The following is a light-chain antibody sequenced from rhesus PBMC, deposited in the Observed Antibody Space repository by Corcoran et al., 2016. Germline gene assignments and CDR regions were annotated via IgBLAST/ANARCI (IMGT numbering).Light chain of an antibody. Sequence: DIQMTQSPSSLSASVGDRVTITCRASQGITNDLAWYQQKPGETPKLLIYVASSLQCGIPSRFSGSGSGTDFTLTISSLPSEDVATYYCQHYYSTPYSFGQGTKVEIK. V-gene: IGKV1-33*02. CDR3: QHYYSTPYS. J-gene: IGKJ2*01. CDR2: VAS. CDR1: QGITND.